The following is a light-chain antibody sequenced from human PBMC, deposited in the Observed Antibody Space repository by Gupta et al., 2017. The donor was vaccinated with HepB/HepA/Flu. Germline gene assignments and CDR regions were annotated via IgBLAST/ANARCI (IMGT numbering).Light chain of an antibody. V-gene: IGKV1-33*01. CDR1: QDISNY. CDR2: DAS. J-gene: IGKJ2*01. CDR3: QQDDNLPWT. Sequence: DIQMPQSPSSLSASVGDRVTITCQASQDISNYLNWYQQKPGKAPKLLIYDASNLETGVPSRFSGSGSGTDFTFTISSLQPEDIATYYCQQDDNLPWTFGQGTKLEIK.